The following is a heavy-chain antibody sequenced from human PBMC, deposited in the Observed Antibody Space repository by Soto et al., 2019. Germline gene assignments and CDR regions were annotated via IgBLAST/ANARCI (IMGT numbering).Heavy chain of an antibody. CDR1: GGTFSSYA. D-gene: IGHD6-6*01. Sequence: SLQVSCKASGGTFSSYAISWVRQAPGQGLEWMGGIIPIFGTANYAQKFQGRVTITADESTSTAYMELSSLRSEDTAVYYCARVSSIAARLGWFDPWGKGTLVTVSS. V-gene: IGHV1-69*13. CDR2: IIPIFGTA. J-gene: IGHJ5*02. CDR3: ARVSSIAARLGWFDP.